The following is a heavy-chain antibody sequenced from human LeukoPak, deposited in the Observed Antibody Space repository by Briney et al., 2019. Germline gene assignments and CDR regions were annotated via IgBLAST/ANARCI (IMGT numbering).Heavy chain of an antibody. D-gene: IGHD5-18*01. V-gene: IGHV3-53*01. CDR2: LYVGGNT. CDR3: TASDTTMVRFDY. Sequence: GGSLRLSGTTSFSVGSKYMSWVRQAPGKGLDWVSVLYVGGNTYYADSVKGRFTISRDNSRNTLFLQMNSLRVEDTAIYYFTASDTTMVRFDYWGLGTLVTVSS. J-gene: IGHJ4*02. CDR1: FSVGSKY.